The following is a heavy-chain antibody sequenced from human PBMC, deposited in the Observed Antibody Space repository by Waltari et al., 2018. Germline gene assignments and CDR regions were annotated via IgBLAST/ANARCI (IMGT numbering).Heavy chain of an antibody. Sequence: GSLRLSCAASGFTVSSNYMSWVRQAPGKGLEWVSVIYSGGSTYYADSVKGRFTISRDNSKNTLYLQMNSLRAEDTAVYYCASGTPLRYFDWLLGAFDIWGQGTMVTVSS. V-gene: IGHV3-53*01. CDR1: GFTVSSNY. CDR3: ASGTPLRYFDWLLGAFDI. CDR2: IYSGGST. J-gene: IGHJ3*02. D-gene: IGHD3-9*01.